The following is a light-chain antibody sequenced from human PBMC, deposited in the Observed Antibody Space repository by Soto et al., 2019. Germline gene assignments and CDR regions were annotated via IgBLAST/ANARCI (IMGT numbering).Light chain of an antibody. V-gene: IGKV1-39*01. CDR3: QQTYSIPPIT. Sequence: DIQMTQSPASLSASVGDRVTITCRASQTISTSLNWYQQKPGKAPKLLIYAASRLQSGVPSRFSGSGSGTDFTLTISSLQPEDFATYYCQQTYSIPPITFGQGTRLEIK. J-gene: IGKJ5*01. CDR1: QTISTS. CDR2: AAS.